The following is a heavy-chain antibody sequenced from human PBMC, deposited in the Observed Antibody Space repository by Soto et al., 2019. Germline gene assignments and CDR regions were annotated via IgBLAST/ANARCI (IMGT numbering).Heavy chain of an antibody. D-gene: IGHD6-13*01. CDR3: AKDQGSSWYEIDY. CDR2: ISGSGGST. V-gene: IGHV3-23*01. CDR1: GFTFSNYA. Sequence: EVQLLESGGVWVQPGGSLRLSCAASGFTFSNYAVTWVRQAPGKGLEWVSTISGSGGSTYYADSVKGRFTISRDNSKNKLYLQMNSLRAEDTAVYYCAKDQGSSWYEIDYWGQGTLVTVSS. J-gene: IGHJ4*02.